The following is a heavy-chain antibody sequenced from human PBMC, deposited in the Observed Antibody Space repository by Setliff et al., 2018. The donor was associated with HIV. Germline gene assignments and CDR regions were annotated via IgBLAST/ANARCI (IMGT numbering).Heavy chain of an antibody. V-gene: IGHV4-61*09. CDR3: ARLRSELGVFDY. D-gene: IGHD1-26*01. CDR1: GGSISSGSYY. J-gene: IGHJ4*02. CDR2: IYTSGST. Sequence: KPSETLSLTCTVSGGSISSGSYYWTWIRQPAGKGLEWIGQIYTSGSTNYNPSLKSRVIISVDTSKNQFSLKLSSVTAADTAVYYCARLRSELGVFDYWVQGTLVTVSS.